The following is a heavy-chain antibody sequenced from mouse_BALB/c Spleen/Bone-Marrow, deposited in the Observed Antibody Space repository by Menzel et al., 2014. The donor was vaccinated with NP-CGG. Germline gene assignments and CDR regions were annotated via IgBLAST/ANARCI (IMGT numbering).Heavy chain of an antibody. CDR3: ARGEYYGYYGLDY. CDR2: INPYNDGT. CDR1: GYTFTSYV. D-gene: IGHD1-2*01. Sequence: VQLQQSGPELVKPGASVKMSCKASGYTFTSYVMHWVKQKPGQGLEWIGYINPYNDGTKYNEKFKGNATLTSDKSSSTACMELRGLTTKYSADYYCARGEYYGYYGLDYWGQGNTGTVSS. J-gene: IGHJ4*01. V-gene: IGHV1-14*01.